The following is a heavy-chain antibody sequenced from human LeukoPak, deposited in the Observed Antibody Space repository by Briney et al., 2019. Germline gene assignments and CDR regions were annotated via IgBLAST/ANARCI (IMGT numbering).Heavy chain of an antibody. Sequence: SETLSLTCAVYGESYSGYYWSWIRQHPGKGLEWIGEINQSGRTNYKPSLKSRVTISADTSKNQFSLKLSSVTAADTAVYYCARGRDSGSGSLTLDYWGQGTLVTVSS. CDR3: ARGRDSGSGSLTLDY. CDR2: INQSGRT. V-gene: IGHV4-34*01. J-gene: IGHJ4*02. CDR1: GESYSGYY. D-gene: IGHD3-10*01.